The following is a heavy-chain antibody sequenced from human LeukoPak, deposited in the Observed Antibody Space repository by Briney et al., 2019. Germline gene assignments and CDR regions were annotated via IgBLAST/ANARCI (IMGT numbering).Heavy chain of an antibody. J-gene: IGHJ4*02. Sequence: GGSLRLSCAASGFTFNSYAMSWVRQAPGKGLQWVSVISGSGGSTYYADSVKGRFTISRDNSKNTLYLQMNSLRAEDTAVYYCAKEEGMSLDYWGQGTLVSVSS. CDR1: GFTFNSYA. CDR2: ISGSGGST. V-gene: IGHV3-23*01. CDR3: AKEEGMSLDY.